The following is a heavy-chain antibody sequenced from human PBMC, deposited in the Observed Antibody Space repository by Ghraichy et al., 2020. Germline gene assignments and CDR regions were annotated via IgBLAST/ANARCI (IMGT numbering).Heavy chain of an antibody. CDR2: ISSNGGST. J-gene: IGHJ4*02. CDR3: VKFPGASSSSTYYFDY. Sequence: GGSLRLSCSASGFTFSSYAMHWVRQAPGKGLEYVSAISSNGGSTYYADSVKGRFTISRDNSKNTLYLQMSSLRAEDTAVYYCVKFPGASSSSTYYFDYWGQGTLVTVSS. CDR1: GFTFSSYA. D-gene: IGHD6-6*01. V-gene: IGHV3-64D*06.